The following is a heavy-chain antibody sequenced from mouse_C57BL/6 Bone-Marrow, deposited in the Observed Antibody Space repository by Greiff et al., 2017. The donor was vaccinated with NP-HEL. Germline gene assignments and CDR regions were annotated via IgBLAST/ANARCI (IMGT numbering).Heavy chain of an antibody. CDR1: GFTFSSYG. CDR3: ARETTVVATTPWFAY. CDR2: ISSGGSYT. J-gene: IGHJ3*01. V-gene: IGHV5-6*01. D-gene: IGHD1-1*01. Sequence: EVKLVESGGDLVKPGGSLKLSCAASGFTFSSYGMSWVRQTPDKRLEWVATISSGGSYTYYPDSVKGRFTFSRDNAKNTLYLQMSSLKSEDTDMYDCARETTVVATTPWFAYWGQGTLVTVSA.